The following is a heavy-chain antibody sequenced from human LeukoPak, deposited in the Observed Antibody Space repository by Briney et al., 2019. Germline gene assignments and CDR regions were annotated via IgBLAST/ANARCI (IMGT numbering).Heavy chain of an antibody. D-gene: IGHD2-15*01. CDR1: GFTFSSYG. J-gene: IGHJ4*02. V-gene: IGHV3-30*02. CDR3: AKDEGYCSGGSCYPNSYYFDY. CDR2: IRYDGSNK. Sequence: GGSLRLSCPASGFTFSSYGMHWVRQAPGKGLEWVAFIRYDGSNKHYADSVKGRFTISRDNSKNTLYLQMNSLRAEDTAVYYCAKDEGYCSGGSCYPNSYYFDYWGQGTLVTVSS.